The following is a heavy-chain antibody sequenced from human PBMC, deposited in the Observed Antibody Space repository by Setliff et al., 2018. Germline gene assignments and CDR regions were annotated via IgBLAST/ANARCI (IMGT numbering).Heavy chain of an antibody. V-gene: IGHV4-39*02. CDR2: VYDSGTT. CDR3: ARAEVFRDGNYMDV. J-gene: IGHJ6*03. CDR1: GGSISSISYY. Sequence: KPSETLSLTCTVPGGSISSISYYWGWTRQPPGKGLEWIGTVYDSGTTYYNPSLKSRVTIFVDTSKNHFSLNLISVTAADTALYYCARAEVFRDGNYMDVWGKGNMVTVSS.